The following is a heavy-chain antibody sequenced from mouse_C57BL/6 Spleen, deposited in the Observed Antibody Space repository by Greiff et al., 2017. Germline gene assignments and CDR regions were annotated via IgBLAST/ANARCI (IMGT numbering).Heavy chain of an antibody. V-gene: IGHV1-80*01. CDR3: ARVDYDGRRLAY. J-gene: IGHJ3*01. CDR2: IYPGDGDT. Sequence: QVQLQQSGAELVKPGASVKISCKASGYAFSSYWMNWVKQRPGKGLEWIGQIYPGDGDTNYNGKFKGTATLTADKSSSTAYLQLSSLTSEDAAVYFCARVDYDGRRLAYWGQGTLVTVSA. D-gene: IGHD2-4*01. CDR1: GYAFSSYW.